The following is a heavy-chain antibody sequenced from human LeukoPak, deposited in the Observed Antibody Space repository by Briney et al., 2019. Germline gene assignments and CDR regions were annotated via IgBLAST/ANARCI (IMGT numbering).Heavy chain of an antibody. Sequence: SETLSLTCTVSGDSISSNYWSWIRQPPGKGLEWIGYIYNSGSTKYNPSLKSRVTTSVDTSKNQFSLKLSSVTAADTAVYYCAKISGSNWFDPWGQGTLVTVSS. V-gene: IGHV4-59*03. CDR2: IYNSGST. D-gene: IGHD6-19*01. CDR1: GDSISSNY. J-gene: IGHJ5*02. CDR3: AKISGSNWFDP.